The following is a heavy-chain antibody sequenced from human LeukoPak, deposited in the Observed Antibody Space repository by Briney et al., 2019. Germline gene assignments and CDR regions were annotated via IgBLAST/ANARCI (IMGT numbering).Heavy chain of an antibody. V-gene: IGHV3-30-3*01. J-gene: IGHJ3*02. CDR2: ISHDGNNE. CDR1: GFTFTSYV. CDR3: ARTVAGLPLDAFDI. D-gene: IGHD6-19*01. Sequence: PGGSLRLSCAASGFTFTSYVMHWVRQAPGKGLEWVAFISHDGNNEYYPDSVKGRFSISRDNSKNTLYLQMNSLSAEDTAVYYCARTVAGLPLDAFDIWGQGTMVTVSS.